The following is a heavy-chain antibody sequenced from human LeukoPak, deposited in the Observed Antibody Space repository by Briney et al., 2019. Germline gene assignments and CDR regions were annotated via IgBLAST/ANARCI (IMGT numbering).Heavy chain of an antibody. Sequence: GGSLRLSCAASGFPFSNYWMNWVRQAPGKGLEWVACIKQDGSDIYYVDSVRGRFTVSRDNAKNSLYLQMNSLRAEDTAMYYWARDKNWFADYWGQGTLVTVSS. CDR1: GFPFSNYW. D-gene: IGHD3-9*01. V-gene: IGHV3-7*01. CDR3: ARDKNWFADY. J-gene: IGHJ4*02. CDR2: IKQDGSDI.